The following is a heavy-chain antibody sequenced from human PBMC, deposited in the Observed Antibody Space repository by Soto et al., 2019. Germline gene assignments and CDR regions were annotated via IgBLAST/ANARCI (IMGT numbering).Heavy chain of an antibody. CDR2: VYYTGST. Sequence: DTLSISCILSGSSISCSGLNWIRQSPGKGLEWLGYVYYTGSTNYSPPLRSRVSISVDTSKNEFSLRLSSVTAADTAVYFCARSVAVPGAHIDYWGQGTQVNVSS. D-gene: IGHD6-19*01. CDR1: GSSISCSG. V-gene: IGHV4-59*01. CDR3: ARSVAVPGAHIDY. J-gene: IGHJ4*02.